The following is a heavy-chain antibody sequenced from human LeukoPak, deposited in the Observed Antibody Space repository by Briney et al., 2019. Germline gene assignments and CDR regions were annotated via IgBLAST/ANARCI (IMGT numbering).Heavy chain of an antibody. CDR3: AKDILAAGLFFDY. V-gene: IGHV3-11*01. D-gene: IGHD6-13*01. Sequence: GGSLRLSCAASGFIFSDYYMGWVRQAPGKGLEWVSYISNKGSSSTTYYADSVKGRFTIYRDDAKNSLYPQMNSLRADDTAVYYCAKDILAAGLFFDYWGQGILVTVSS. CDR2: ISNKGSSSTT. J-gene: IGHJ4*02. CDR1: GFIFSDYY.